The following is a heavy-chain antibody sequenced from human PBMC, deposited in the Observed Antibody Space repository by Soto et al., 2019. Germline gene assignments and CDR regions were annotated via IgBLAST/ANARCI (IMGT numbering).Heavy chain of an antibody. Sequence: GGSLRLSCAASGFTFSSYWMHWVRQAPGKGLVWVSRIKSDGSSTSYADSVKGRFTISRDNAKHTLFLQMNSLRVEDTAVYYCARIYCSGGTCYSNYHFDYWGQGTLVTVSS. CDR1: GFTFSSYW. CDR3: ARIYCSGGTCYSNYHFDY. CDR2: IKSDGSST. J-gene: IGHJ4*02. V-gene: IGHV3-74*01. D-gene: IGHD2-15*01.